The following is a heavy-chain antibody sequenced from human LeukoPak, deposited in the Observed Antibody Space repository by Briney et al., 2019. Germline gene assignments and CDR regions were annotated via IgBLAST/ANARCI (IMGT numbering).Heavy chain of an antibody. D-gene: IGHD5-18*01. CDR1: GFTFSIYS. CDR3: ARDSGYSYGSDY. Sequence: PGGSLRLSCAASGFTFSIYSMNWVRQAPGKALECVSSNSSSSSYIYYADSVKGRFTISRDNAENSLYLQMNSLRAEDTAVYYCARDSGYSYGSDYWGQGTLVTVSS. CDR2: NSSSSSYI. J-gene: IGHJ4*02. V-gene: IGHV3-21*01.